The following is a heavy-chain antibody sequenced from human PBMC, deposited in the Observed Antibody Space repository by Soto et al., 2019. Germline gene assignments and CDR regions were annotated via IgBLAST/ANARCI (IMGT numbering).Heavy chain of an antibody. CDR2: IYSSGTT. CDR1: RFIVSHNY. J-gene: IGHJ4*02. CDR3: ARGITGTTFDY. Sequence: AGSLRLSCTPSRFIVSHNYMSWVRQAPGTGLEWVSVIYSSGTTYYADSVKGRFTISRDDSKNTLYLQMNSLRAEDTAVYYCARGITGTTFDYWGQGTLVTVSS. D-gene: IGHD1-20*01. V-gene: IGHV3-53*01.